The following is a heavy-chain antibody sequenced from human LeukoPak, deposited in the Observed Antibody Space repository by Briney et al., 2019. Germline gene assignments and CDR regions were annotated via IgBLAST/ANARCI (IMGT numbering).Heavy chain of an antibody. J-gene: IGHJ4*02. V-gene: IGHV3-11*01. CDR1: GFTFSDYY. D-gene: IGHD6-6*01. CDR2: ISSRASTI. Sequence: PGGSLRLSCAASGFTFSDYYMSWVRQAPGKGLEWVSYISSRASTIYYANSVKGRFTISRDNAKNSLYLQMNSLRAEDTAVYYCARMYSSSSSYFDYWGQGTLVTVSS. CDR3: ARMYSSSSSYFDY.